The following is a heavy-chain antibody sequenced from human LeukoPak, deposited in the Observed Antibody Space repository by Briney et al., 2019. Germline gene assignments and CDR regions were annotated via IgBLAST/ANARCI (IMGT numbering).Heavy chain of an antibody. D-gene: IGHD6-19*01. CDR3: ARQWLVWVWTDPRAIDY. J-gene: IGHJ4*02. V-gene: IGHV3-30-3*01. CDR2: ISYDGSNK. CDR1: GFTFSSYA. Sequence: GRSLRLSFAASGFTFSSYAMHWVRQAPGKGLEWLAVISYDGSNKYYADSVKGRFTISRDNSKNTLYLQMNSLRAEDTAVYYCARQWLVWVWTDPRAIDYWGQGTLVTVSS.